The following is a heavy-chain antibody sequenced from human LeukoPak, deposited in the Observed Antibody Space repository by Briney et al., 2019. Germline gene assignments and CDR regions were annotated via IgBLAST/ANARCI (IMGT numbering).Heavy chain of an antibody. J-gene: IGHJ4*02. CDR1: GFTFSSYA. D-gene: IGHD6-13*01. CDR2: ISYDGSNK. V-gene: IGHV3-30-3*01. Sequence: PGGSLRLSCAASGFTFSSYAMHWVRQAPGKGLEWVAVISYDGSNKYYADSVKGRFTTSRDNSKNTLYLQMNSLRAEDTAVYYCARDRSSSITRWGQGTLVTVSS. CDR3: ARDRSSSITR.